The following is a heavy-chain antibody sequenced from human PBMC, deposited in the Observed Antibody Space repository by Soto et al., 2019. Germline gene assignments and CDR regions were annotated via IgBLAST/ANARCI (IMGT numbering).Heavy chain of an antibody. J-gene: IGHJ6*02. CDR1: VFTFSSYG. V-gene: IGHV3-33*01. D-gene: IGHD2-15*01. CDR2: IWYDGSNK. Sequence: WWSLRLSCAASVFTFSSYGMHWVRQAPGKGLEWVAVIWYDGSNKYYADSVKGRFTISRDNSKNTLYLQMNSLRAEDTAVYYCARDKSTVAEGGMDVWGQGTTVTVSS. CDR3: ARDKSTVAEGGMDV.